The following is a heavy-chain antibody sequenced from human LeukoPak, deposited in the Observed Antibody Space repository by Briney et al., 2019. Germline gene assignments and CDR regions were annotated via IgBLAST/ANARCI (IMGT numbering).Heavy chain of an antibody. CDR2: INHSGST. V-gene: IGHV4-34*01. Sequence: GSLRLSCAASGFTFSIYSMNWVRQAPGKGLEWIGEINHSGSTNYNPSLKSRVTISVDTSKNQFSLKLSSVTAADTAVYYCARQAAAAGETNWFDPWGQGTLVTVSS. D-gene: IGHD6-13*01. J-gene: IGHJ5*02. CDR3: ARQAAAAGETNWFDP. CDR1: GFTFSIYS.